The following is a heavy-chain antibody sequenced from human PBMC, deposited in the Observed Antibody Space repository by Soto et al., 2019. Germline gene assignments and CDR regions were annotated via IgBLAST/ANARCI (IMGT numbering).Heavy chain of an antibody. CDR2: ISSSSSTI. Sequence: GGSLRLSCAASGFTFSSYSMNWVRQAPGKGLEWVSYISSSSSTIDYADSVKGRFTISRDNAKNSLCLQMNSLRDEDTAVYFCARVRGSYYAFDIWGQGTMVTVSS. CDR1: GFTFSSYS. CDR3: ARVRGSYYAFDI. D-gene: IGHD1-26*01. J-gene: IGHJ3*02. V-gene: IGHV3-48*02.